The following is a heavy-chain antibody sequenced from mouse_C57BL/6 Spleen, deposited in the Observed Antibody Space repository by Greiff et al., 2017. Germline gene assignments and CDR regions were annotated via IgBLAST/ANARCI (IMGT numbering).Heavy chain of an antibody. V-gene: IGHV1-55*01. Sequence: QVQLKQPGAELVKPGASVKMSCKASGYTFTSYWITWVKQRPGQGLEWIGDIYPGSGSTNYNEKFKSKATLTVDTSSSTAYMQLSSLTSEDSAVYYCAREDSTMITTAFDYWGQGTTLTVSS. CDR1: GYTFTSYW. D-gene: IGHD2-4*01. CDR2: IYPGSGST. CDR3: AREDSTMITTAFDY. J-gene: IGHJ2*01.